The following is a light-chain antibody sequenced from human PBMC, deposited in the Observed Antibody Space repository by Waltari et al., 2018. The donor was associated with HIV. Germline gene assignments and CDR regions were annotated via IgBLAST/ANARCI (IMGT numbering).Light chain of an antibody. V-gene: IGLV2-11*01. CDR2: DVS. CDR1: SSDVGGYNY. CDR3: CSYAGSYTLVV. Sequence: QSALTQPRSGTGSPGQSVTISCPGTSSDVGGYNYVSWYQQPPGKAPKLMIYDVSKRPPGVPDRFSGSKSGNTASLTISGLQAEDEADYYCCSYAGSYTLVVFGGGTKLTVL. J-gene: IGLJ2*01.